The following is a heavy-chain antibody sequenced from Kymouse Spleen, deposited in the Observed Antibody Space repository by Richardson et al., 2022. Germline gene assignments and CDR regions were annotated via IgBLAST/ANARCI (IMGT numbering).Heavy chain of an antibody. CDR3: ARDNYNWNGNWFDP. CDR2: ISSSSSYI. Sequence: EVQLVESGGGLVKPGGSLRLSCAASGFTFSSYSMNWVRQAPGKGLEWVSSISSSSSYIYYADSVKGRFTISRDNAKNSLYLQMNSLRAEDTAVYYCARDNYNWNGNWFDPWGQGTLVTVSS. CDR1: GFTFSSYS. D-gene: IGHD1-20*01. V-gene: IGHV3-21*03. J-gene: IGHJ5*02.